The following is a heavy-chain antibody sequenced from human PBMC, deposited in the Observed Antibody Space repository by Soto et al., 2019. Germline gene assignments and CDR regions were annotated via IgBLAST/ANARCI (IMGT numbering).Heavy chain of an antibody. CDR1: GYTFTSYY. J-gene: IGHJ4*02. CDR3: ARAYYDILTGPRVPYFDY. CDR2: INPSGGST. V-gene: IGHV1-46*01. D-gene: IGHD3-9*01. Sequence: ASVKVSCKASGYTFTSYYMHWVRQAPGQGLEWMGIINPSGGSTSYAQKFQRRVTMTRDTSTSTVYMELSSLRSEDTAVYYCARAYYDILTGPRVPYFDYWGQGTLVTVSS.